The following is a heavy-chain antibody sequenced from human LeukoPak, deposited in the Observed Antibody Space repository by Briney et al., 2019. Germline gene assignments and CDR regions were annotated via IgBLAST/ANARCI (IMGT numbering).Heavy chain of an antibody. CDR3: ARGITVTGHFDY. D-gene: IGHD6-19*01. CDR2: IFYSGST. CDR1: GGSISSSNYY. V-gene: IGHV4-39*01. Sequence: SETLSLTCTVSGGSISSSNYYWGWIRQPPGKGLEWIGNIFYSGSTHYNPSLKSRVTISVDTSKNQFSLKLSSVTAADTAVYYCARGITVTGHFDYWGQETLVTVSS. J-gene: IGHJ4*02.